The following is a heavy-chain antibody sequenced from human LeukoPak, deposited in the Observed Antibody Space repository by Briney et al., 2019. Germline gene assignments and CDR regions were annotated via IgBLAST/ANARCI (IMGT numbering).Heavy chain of an antibody. V-gene: IGHV4-34*01. Sequence: SETLSLTCAVYGGSFSGYYWSWIRQPPGKGLEWIGEINHSGSTNYNPSLKSRVTISVDTSKNQFSQKLSSVTAADTAVYYCAGIGYCTNGVCFDYWGQGTLVTVSS. J-gene: IGHJ4*02. CDR1: GGSFSGYY. D-gene: IGHD2-8*01. CDR2: INHSGST. CDR3: AGIGYCTNGVCFDY.